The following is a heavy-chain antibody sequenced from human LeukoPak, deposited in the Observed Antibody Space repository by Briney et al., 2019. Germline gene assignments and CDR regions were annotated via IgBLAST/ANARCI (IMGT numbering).Heavy chain of an antibody. J-gene: IGHJ6*02. D-gene: IGHD2-15*01. Sequence: SETLSLTCTVSGGSIGSYHWSWIRQPPGRGLEWIGYIYYSGSANYNPSLKSRVTISVDTSKNQFSLKLSSVTAADTAVYYCARAPGGWSMDVWGQGTTVTVSS. V-gene: IGHV4-59*01. CDR2: IYYSGSA. CDR1: GGSIGSYH. CDR3: ARAPGGWSMDV.